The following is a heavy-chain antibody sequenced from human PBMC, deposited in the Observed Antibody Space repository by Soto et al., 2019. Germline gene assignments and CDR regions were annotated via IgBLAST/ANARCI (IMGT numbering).Heavy chain of an antibody. CDR3: ARTPPPYCSGGSCYYYYYGMDV. J-gene: IGHJ6*02. D-gene: IGHD2-15*01. Sequence: PGESLKISCKGSGYSFTSYWIGWVRQMPGKGLEWMGIIYPGDSDTRYSPSFQGQVTISADKSISTAYLQWSSLKASDTAMYYCARTPPPYCSGGSCYYYYYGMDVWGQGTTVTVSS. CDR2: IYPGDSDT. CDR1: GYSFTSYW. V-gene: IGHV5-51*01.